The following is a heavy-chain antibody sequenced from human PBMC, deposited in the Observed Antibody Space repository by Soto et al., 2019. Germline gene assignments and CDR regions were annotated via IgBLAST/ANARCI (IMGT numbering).Heavy chain of an antibody. CDR2: ISSSSSYI. J-gene: IGHJ5*02. Sequence: GGSLRLSCAASGFTFSSYSMNWVRQAPGKGLEWVSSISSSSSYIYYADSVKGRFTISRDNAKNSLYLQMNSLRAEDTAVYYCARDHSRYQLLPPNWFDPWGQGTLVTVSS. CDR3: ARDHSRYQLLPPNWFDP. CDR1: GFTFSSYS. V-gene: IGHV3-21*01. D-gene: IGHD2-2*01.